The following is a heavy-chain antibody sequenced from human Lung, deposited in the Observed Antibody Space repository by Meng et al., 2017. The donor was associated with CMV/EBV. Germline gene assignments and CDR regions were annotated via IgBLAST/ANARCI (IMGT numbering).Heavy chain of an antibody. CDR2: INSDGSST. V-gene: IGHV3-74*01. CDR3: ARDKVRYYDFWSGYGGMDV. D-gene: IGHD3-3*01. Sequence: GESLKISXXXSCFTFSSYWMHWVRQAPGKGLVLVSRINSDGSSTSYADSVKGRFTISRDNAKNTLYLQMNSLRAEDTAVYYCARDKVRYYDFWSGYGGMDVWGQGTXVTVSS. CDR1: CFTFSSYW. J-gene: IGHJ6*02.